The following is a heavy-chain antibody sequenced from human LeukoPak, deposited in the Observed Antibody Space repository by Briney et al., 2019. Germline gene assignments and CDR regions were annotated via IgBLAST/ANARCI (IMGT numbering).Heavy chain of an antibody. D-gene: IGHD2-15*01. CDR2: NIPIFGTA. J-gene: IGHJ6*04. V-gene: IGHV1-69*06. CDR1: GGTFSSYA. CDR3: AREIGGGSCYPECGMDV. Sequence: SVKVSCKASGGTFSSYAISWVRQAPGQGLEWMGGNIPIFGTANYAQKFQGRVTITADKSASTAYMELSSLRSEDTAVYYCAREIGGGSCYPECGMDVWGKGTTVTVSS.